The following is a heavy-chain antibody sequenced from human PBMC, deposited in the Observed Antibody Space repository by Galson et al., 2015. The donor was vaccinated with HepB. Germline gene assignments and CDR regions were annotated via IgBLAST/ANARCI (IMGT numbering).Heavy chain of an antibody. J-gene: IGHJ6*02. CDR3: AKGPVSSSWYRREGHGMDV. CDR1: GFTFSSYG. D-gene: IGHD6-13*01. V-gene: IGHV3-30*02. Sequence: SLRLSCAASGFTFSSYGMHWVRQAPGKGLEWVAFIRYDGSNKYYADSVKGRFTISRDNSKNTLYLQMNSLRAEDTAVYYCAKGPVSSSWYRREGHGMDVWGQGTTVTVSS. CDR2: IRYDGSNK.